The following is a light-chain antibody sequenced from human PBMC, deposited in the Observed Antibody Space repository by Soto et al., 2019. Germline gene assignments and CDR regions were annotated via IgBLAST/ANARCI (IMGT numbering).Light chain of an antibody. CDR3: CSYAGGYSYV. V-gene: IGLV2-11*01. CDR1: SSDGGGYNY. CDR2: DVS. Sequence: QSALTQPRSVSGSPGQSVTISCTGTSSDGGGYNYVSWYQQHPGEAPKFMIYDVSKRPSGVPDRFSGSKSGNTASLTISGLQAEDEADYFCCSYAGGYSYVFGTGTKLTVL. J-gene: IGLJ1*01.